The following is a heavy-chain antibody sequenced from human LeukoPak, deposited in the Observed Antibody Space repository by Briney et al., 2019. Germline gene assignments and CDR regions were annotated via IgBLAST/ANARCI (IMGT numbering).Heavy chain of an antibody. Sequence: GASVKVSCRASGYTFIGYGISWVRQAPGQGLEWMGWISGFSGNAKYVQKFQGRVTMTTDTSTSTVYMDLRSLRSDDTAVYYCARDDVTSEVAGIYWGGHDYWGQGTLVTVSS. CDR2: ISGFSGNA. J-gene: IGHJ4*02. V-gene: IGHV1-18*01. CDR3: ARDDVTSEVAGIYWGGHDY. CDR1: GYTFIGYG. D-gene: IGHD6-19*01.